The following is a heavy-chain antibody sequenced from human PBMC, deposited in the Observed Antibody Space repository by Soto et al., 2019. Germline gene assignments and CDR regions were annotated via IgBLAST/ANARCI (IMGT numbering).Heavy chain of an antibody. CDR1: GFTFSSYA. CDR3: AKDPLGAGEWLRNEFDY. Sequence: EVQLLESGGGLVQPGGSLRLSCAASGFTFSSYAMSWVRQAPGKGLEWVSAISGSGGSTYYADSVKGRFTISRDNSKNTLCLQMNSLRAEDTAVYYCAKDPLGAGEWLRNEFDYWGQGTLVTVSS. CDR2: ISGSGGST. D-gene: IGHD5-12*01. J-gene: IGHJ4*02. V-gene: IGHV3-23*01.